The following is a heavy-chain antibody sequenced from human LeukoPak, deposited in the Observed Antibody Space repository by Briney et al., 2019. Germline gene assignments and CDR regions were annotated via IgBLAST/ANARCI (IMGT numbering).Heavy chain of an antibody. CDR2: IIPIFGTA. J-gene: IGHJ3*02. CDR1: GGTFSSYA. CDR3: AREWGDCSSTSCYTGGNQENDAFDI. Sequence: GASAKVSCKASGGTFSSYAISWVRQAPGHGLKWMGGIIPIFGTANYAQKFQGRVTITADESTSTAYMELSSLRSEDTAVYYCAREWGDCSSTSCYTGGNQENDAFDIWGQGTMVTVSS. V-gene: IGHV1-69*01. D-gene: IGHD2-2*02.